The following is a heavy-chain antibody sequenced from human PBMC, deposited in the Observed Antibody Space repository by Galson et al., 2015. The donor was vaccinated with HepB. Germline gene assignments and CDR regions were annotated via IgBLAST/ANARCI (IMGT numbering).Heavy chain of an antibody. D-gene: IGHD4-23*01. CDR3: AKDGGARLRWNFYYYYMDV. CDR1: GFTFSSYG. Sequence: SLRLSCAASGFTFSSYGMHWVRQAPGKGLEWVAVISYDGSNKYYADSVKGRFTISRDNSKNTLYPQMNSLRAEDTAVYYCAKDGGARLRWNFYYYYMDVWGKGTTVTVSS. CDR2: ISYDGSNK. V-gene: IGHV3-30*18. J-gene: IGHJ6*03.